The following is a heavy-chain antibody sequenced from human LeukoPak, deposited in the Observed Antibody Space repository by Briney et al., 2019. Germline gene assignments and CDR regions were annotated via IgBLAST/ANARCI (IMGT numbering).Heavy chain of an antibody. CDR2: IYHSGST. CDR3: ARDKGGSGSYRVDY. Sequence: PSETLSLTCTVSGGSISSSSYYWGWIRQPPGKGLEWIGSIYHSGSTYYNPSLKSRVTISVDTSKNQFSLKLSSVTAADTAVYYCARDKGGSGSYRVDYWGQGTLVTVSS. CDR1: GGSISSSSYY. D-gene: IGHD3-10*01. V-gene: IGHV4-39*07. J-gene: IGHJ4*02.